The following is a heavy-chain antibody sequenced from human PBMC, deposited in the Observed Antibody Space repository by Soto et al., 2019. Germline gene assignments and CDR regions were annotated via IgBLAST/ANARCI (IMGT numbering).Heavy chain of an antibody. CDR1: GYSISSGYY. CDR2: IYHSGST. J-gene: IGHJ6*02. Sequence: PSETLSLTCAVSGYSISSGYYWGWIRQPPGKGLECIGSIYHSGSTYYNPSLKSRVTISVDTSKNQFSLKLSSVTAADTAVYYCSIPYYDFWSGSYRPMDYYGMDVWGQGTTVTLSS. V-gene: IGHV4-38-2*01. CDR3: SIPYYDFWSGSYRPMDYYGMDV. D-gene: IGHD3-3*01.